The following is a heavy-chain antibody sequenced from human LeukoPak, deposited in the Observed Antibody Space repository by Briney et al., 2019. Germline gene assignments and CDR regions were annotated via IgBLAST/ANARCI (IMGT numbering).Heavy chain of an antibody. CDR3: ARPGAYYLDSYYYYMDV. CDR1: GGSISSSSYY. D-gene: IGHD1-26*01. Sequence: SETLSLTCTVSGGSISSSSYYWGWIRQPRGKGLEWIGSIYYGGSTYYNPSLKSRVTISVDTSKNQFSLKLSSVTAADTAVYYCARPGAYYLDSYYYYMDVWGKGTTVTVSS. V-gene: IGHV4-39*01. J-gene: IGHJ6*03. CDR2: IYYGGST.